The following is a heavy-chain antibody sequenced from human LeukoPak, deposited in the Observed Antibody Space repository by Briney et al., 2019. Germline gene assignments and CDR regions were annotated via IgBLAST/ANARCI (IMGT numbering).Heavy chain of an antibody. D-gene: IGHD3-10*01. V-gene: IGHV3-48*01. CDR2: ITSSSTTI. Sequence: GGSLRLSCAASGFTFSSYSMSWVRQAPGKGLEWVSYITSSSTTIYYADSVKGRFTISRHNAKNSLYLQMNSLRAEDTAVYYCARDLIERERGGMEFFDFWGQGALVIVSS. CDR3: ARDLIERERGGMEFFDF. J-gene: IGHJ4*02. CDR1: GFTFSSYS.